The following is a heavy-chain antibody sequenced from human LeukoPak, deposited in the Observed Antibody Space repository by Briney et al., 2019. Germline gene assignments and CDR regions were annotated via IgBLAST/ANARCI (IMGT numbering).Heavy chain of an antibody. J-gene: IGHJ6*03. D-gene: IGHD2-2*01. Sequence: PGGSLRLSCTASGFTFSTYSMNWVRQAPGKGLEWVSSISNGGSYIYYADSVKGRFTISGDDAKNSLYLQMNSLRAEDTAVYYCARYCGTSRCLYYYHMDVWGKGTTVTVS. CDR3: ARYCGTSRCLYYYHMDV. CDR2: ISNGGSYI. V-gene: IGHV3-21*01. CDR1: GFTFSTYS.